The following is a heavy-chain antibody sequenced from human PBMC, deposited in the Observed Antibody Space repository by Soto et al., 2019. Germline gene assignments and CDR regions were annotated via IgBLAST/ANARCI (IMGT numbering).Heavy chain of an antibody. CDR1: GDSVSSNSAA. V-gene: IGHV6-1*01. Sequence: SQTLSLTCAISGDSVSSNSAAWNWIRQSPSRGLEWLGRTYYRSKWYNDYAVSVKSRITINPDTSKNQFSLQLNSVTPEDTAVYYCARAYYYDSSGYSEYYGMDVWGQGTTVTVS. CDR3: ARAYYYDSSGYSEYYGMDV. CDR2: TYYRSKWYN. J-gene: IGHJ6*02. D-gene: IGHD3-22*01.